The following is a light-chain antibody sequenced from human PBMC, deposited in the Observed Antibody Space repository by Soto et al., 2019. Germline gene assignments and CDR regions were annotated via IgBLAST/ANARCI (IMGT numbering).Light chain of an antibody. CDR3: SSYGSGNTHV. Sequence: QSALTQPASVSGSPGQSITISCTGTSSDIGGYNYVSWYQQHPGKAPKLLIYDVSNRPSGLSNRFSGSKSGNTASLTISGLHAEDEADYFCSSYGSGNTHVFGTGTKVTVL. J-gene: IGLJ1*01. CDR1: SSDIGGYNY. CDR2: DVS. V-gene: IGLV2-14*03.